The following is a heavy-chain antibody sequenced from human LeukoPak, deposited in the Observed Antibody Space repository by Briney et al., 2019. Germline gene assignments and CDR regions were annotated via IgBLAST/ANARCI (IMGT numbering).Heavy chain of an antibody. CDR1: GFTFSSYS. V-gene: IGHV3-23*01. CDR3: EKLNTSPDY. J-gene: IGHJ4*02. D-gene: IGHD3-3*01. Sequence: GGSLRLSCAASGFTFSSYSMSWVRQAPGKGLEWVEAISGSSGSTYYADSVKGRFTISRDNAKNTLYLQMNSLRAEDTAVYYCEKLNTSPDYWGQGTLVTVYS. CDR2: ISGSSGST.